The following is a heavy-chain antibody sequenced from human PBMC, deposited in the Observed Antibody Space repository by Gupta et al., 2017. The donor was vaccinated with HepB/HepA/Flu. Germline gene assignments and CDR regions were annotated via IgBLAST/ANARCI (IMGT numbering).Heavy chain of an antibody. CDR2: MNQHGSVI. D-gene: IGHD2/OR15-2a*01. V-gene: IGHV3-74*01. Sequence: EVQLAESGGGLVQPGGSLRLSCAASGFTVSSYWMHWVRQAPGKGLVWVSRMNQHGSVINYADSVKGRFTISRDNTKNALYLQMNSLRAEDTAIYFCSRDTFGPYDYWGHGTLVTVSS. J-gene: IGHJ4*03. CDR1: GFTVSSYW. CDR3: SRDTFGPYDY.